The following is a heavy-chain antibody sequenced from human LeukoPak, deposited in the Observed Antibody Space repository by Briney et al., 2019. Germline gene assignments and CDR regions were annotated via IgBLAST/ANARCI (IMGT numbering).Heavy chain of an antibody. Sequence: GGSLRLSCAASGFSFSTYWMHWVRQAPGGGLAWVSCINTDGSIRNNADFVRGRFTISRDNTKNTVSLQMNSLRADDTAVYYCVKYGADVWGQGTTVTVSS. V-gene: IGHV3-74*01. D-gene: IGHD2/OR15-2a*01. CDR1: GFSFSTYW. CDR3: VKYGADV. CDR2: INTDGSIR. J-gene: IGHJ6*02.